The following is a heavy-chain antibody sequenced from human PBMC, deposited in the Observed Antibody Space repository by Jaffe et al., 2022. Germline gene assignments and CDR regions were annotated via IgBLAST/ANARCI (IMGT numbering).Heavy chain of an antibody. CDR1: GGTFSSYA. V-gene: IGHV1-69*01. J-gene: IGHJ4*02. CDR2: IIPIFGTA. CDR3: ASSVVAARDIGYYFDY. D-gene: IGHD2-15*01. Sequence: QVQLVQSGAEVKKPGSSVKVSCKASGGTFSSYAISWVRQAPGQGLEWMGGIIPIFGTANYAQKFQGRVTITADESTSTAYMELSSLRSEDTAVYYCASSVVAARDIGYYFDYWGQGTLVTVSS.